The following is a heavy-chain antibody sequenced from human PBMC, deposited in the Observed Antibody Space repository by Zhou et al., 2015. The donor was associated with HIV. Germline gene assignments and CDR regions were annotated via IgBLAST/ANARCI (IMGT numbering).Heavy chain of an antibody. CDR1: GYTFTSYG. Sequence: QVQLVQSGAEVKKPGASVKVSCKASGYTFTSYGISWVRQAPGQGLEWMGGIIPIFGTANYAQKFQGRVTITADESTSTAYMELSSLRSEDTAVYYCARSGEFNYGSGHLGTMDVWDQGP. CDR2: IIPIFGTA. V-gene: IGHV1-69*13. J-gene: IGHJ6*02. CDR3: ARSGEFNYGSGHLGTMDV. D-gene: IGHD3-10*01.